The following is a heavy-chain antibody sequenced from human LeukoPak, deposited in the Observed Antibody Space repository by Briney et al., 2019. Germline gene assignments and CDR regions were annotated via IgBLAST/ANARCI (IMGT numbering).Heavy chain of an antibody. Sequence: GGSLRLSCAASGFTFSIYAMSWVRQAPGKGLEWVSAISGSGGSTYYADSVKGRFTISRDNSKNTLYLQMNSLRAEDTAVYYCATPGYSGYDLSSGAFDIWGQGTMVTVSS. CDR3: ATPGYSGYDLSSGAFDI. D-gene: IGHD5-12*01. CDR1: GFTFSIYA. V-gene: IGHV3-23*01. CDR2: ISGSGGST. J-gene: IGHJ3*02.